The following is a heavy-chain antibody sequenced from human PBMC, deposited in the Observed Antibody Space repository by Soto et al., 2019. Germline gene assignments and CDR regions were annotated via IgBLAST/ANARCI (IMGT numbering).Heavy chain of an antibody. Sequence: GASVKVSCKASGYIFTSYYIHWVRQAPGQGLEWKGWINPFDGSRMFAQSFQGRVTMTKDTSTSTDYKEVSSLRSEDTAVYYCSRVDPGETSPFAHWG. CDR1: GYIFTSYY. J-gene: IGHJ4*01. CDR3: SRVDPGETSPFAH. D-gene: IGHD3-10*01. CDR2: INPFDGSR. V-gene: IGHV1-46*03.